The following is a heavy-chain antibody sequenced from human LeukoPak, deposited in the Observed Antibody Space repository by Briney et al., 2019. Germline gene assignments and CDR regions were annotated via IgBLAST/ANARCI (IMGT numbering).Heavy chain of an antibody. CDR1: GFTFDDYA. D-gene: IGHD3-22*01. J-gene: IGHJ2*01. CDR2: ISWNSGSI. Sequence: GGSLRLSCAASGFTFDDYAMHWVRQASGKGLEWVSGISWNSGSIGYADSVKGRFTISRDNAKNSLYLQMNSLRAEDMALYYCAKDNRYDSSGYYYWYFDLWGRGTLVTVSS. V-gene: IGHV3-9*03. CDR3: AKDNRYDSSGYYYWYFDL.